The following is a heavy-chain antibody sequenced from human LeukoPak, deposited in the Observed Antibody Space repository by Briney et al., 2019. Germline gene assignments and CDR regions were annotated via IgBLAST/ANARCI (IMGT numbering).Heavy chain of an antibody. CDR1: GLTFSNAW. V-gene: IGHV3-23*01. Sequence: GGSLRLSCAASGLTFSNAWMSWVRQAPGKGLEWLSGISASSSSTFYADSVKGRFTVSRDNSKNSLYLQMNSLRAEDTAVYYCAKSHIGGAWYIGSWGQGTLVTVSS. D-gene: IGHD4-17*01. J-gene: IGHJ4*02. CDR2: ISASSSST. CDR3: AKSHIGGAWYIGS.